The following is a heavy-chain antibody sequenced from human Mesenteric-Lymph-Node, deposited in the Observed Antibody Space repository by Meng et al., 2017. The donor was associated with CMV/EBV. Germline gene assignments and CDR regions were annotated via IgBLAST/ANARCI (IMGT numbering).Heavy chain of an antibody. D-gene: IGHD3-22*01. Sequence: GGSLRLSCEGSGFTVSSDHMSWVRQALGKGLEWVSVIYSGGTTYYGDSVKGRFTISRDNSRNTLYLQMSSLRAEDTAVYYCAKGHDSSGKYNFDDWGQGTLVTVSS. V-gene: IGHV3-66*01. CDR1: GFTVSSDH. CDR2: IYSGGTT. J-gene: IGHJ4*02. CDR3: AKGHDSSGKYNFDD.